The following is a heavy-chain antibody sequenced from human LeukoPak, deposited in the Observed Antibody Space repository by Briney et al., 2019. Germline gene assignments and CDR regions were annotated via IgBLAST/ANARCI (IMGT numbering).Heavy chain of an antibody. CDR3: ARDDGPSTVSTWFDP. D-gene: IGHD4-17*01. CDR2: ISSSGSTI. J-gene: IGHJ5*02. Sequence: PGGSLRLSCAASGFTFSSYEMNWVRQAPGKGLEWVSYISSSGSTIYYADSVKGRFTISRDNAKNSLYLQMNSLRAEDTAVYYCARDDGPSTVSTWFDPWGQGTLVTVSS. CDR1: GFTFSSYE. V-gene: IGHV3-48*03.